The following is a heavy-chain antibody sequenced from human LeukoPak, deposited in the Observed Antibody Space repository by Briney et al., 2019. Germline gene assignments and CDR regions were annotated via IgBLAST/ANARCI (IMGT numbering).Heavy chain of an antibody. Sequence: KPSETLSLTCTVSGYSISSGYYWGWIRQPPGKGLEWIGSIYHSGSTYYNPSLKSRVTISVDTSKNQFSLKLSSATAADTAVYYCALNYMDVWGKGTTVTVSS. CDR3: ALNYMDV. CDR1: GYSISSGYY. J-gene: IGHJ6*03. V-gene: IGHV4-38-2*02. CDR2: IYHSGST.